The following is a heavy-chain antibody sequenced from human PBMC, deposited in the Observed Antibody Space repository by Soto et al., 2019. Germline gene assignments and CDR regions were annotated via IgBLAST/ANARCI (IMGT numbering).Heavy chain of an antibody. CDR1: GFTFSSYE. V-gene: IGHV3-30-3*01. CDR2: ISYDGSNK. Sequence: GGSLRLSCAASGFTFSSYEMHWVRQAPGKGLEWVAVISYDGSNKYYADSVKGRFTISRDNSKNTLYLQMNSLRAEDTAVYYCARDFDYWGQGTLVTVS. CDR3: ARDFDY. J-gene: IGHJ4*02.